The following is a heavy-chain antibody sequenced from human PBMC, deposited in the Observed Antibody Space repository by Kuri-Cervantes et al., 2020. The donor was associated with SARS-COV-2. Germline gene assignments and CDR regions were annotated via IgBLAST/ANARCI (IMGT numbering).Heavy chain of an antibody. Sequence: ETLSLTCAASGFTFSSYAMSWVRQAPGKGLEWVSVIYSGGSSTYYADSVKGRFTISRDNSKNTLYLQMNSLRAEDTAVNYCAKCMVRGVIISPYFDYWGQGTLVTVSS. V-gene: IGHV3-23*03. CDR1: GFTFSSYA. CDR2: IYSGGSST. D-gene: IGHD3-10*01. CDR3: AKCMVRGVIISPYFDY. J-gene: IGHJ4*02.